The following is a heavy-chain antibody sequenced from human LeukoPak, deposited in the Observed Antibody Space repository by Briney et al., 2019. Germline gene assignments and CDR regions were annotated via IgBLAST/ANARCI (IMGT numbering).Heavy chain of an antibody. V-gene: IGHV4-39*07. Sequence: SETLSLTCTVSGGSISSSSYYWGWIRQPPGKGLEWIGSIYHSGSIYYNPSLKSRVTISVDTSKNQFSLKVSSVTAADTAVYYCARASGSGWPPPGFDYWGQGTLVTVSS. CDR2: IYHSGSI. J-gene: IGHJ4*02. CDR1: GGSISSSSYY. CDR3: ARASGSGWPPPGFDY. D-gene: IGHD6-19*01.